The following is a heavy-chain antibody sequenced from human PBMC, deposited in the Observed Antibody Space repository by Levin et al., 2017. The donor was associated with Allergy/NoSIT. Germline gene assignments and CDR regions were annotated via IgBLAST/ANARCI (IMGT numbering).Heavy chain of an antibody. CDR3: AREAPYSSSSLDY. Sequence: SQTLSLTCAVSGYSISSGYYWVWIRQPPGTGLEWIASIYRSGTTYYNPSLKSRVTISVDTSKNQFSMRLTSLTAAATAVYYCAREAPYSSSSLDYWGQGTLVTVSS. D-gene: IGHD6-6*01. CDR1: GYSISSGYY. V-gene: IGHV4-38-2*02. CDR2: IYRSGTT. J-gene: IGHJ4*02.